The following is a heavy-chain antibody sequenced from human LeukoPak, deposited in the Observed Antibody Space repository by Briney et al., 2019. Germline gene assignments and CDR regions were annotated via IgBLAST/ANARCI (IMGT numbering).Heavy chain of an antibody. V-gene: IGHV1-69*05. CDR1: GGTFSSYA. D-gene: IGHD4-11*01. CDR3: ARGRDLQNPIDY. Sequence: ASVKVSCKASGGTFSSYAIIWVRQAPGQGLEWMGGIIPIFGTATYAQKFQGRVTITTDESTSTAYMELSSLRSEDAAVYYCARGRDLQNPIDYWGQGTLVTVSS. J-gene: IGHJ4*02. CDR2: IIPIFGTA.